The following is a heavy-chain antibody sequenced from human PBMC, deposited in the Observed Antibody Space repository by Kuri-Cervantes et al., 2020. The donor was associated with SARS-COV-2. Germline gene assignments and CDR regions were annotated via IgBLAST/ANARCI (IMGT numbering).Heavy chain of an antibody. Sequence: GGSLRLSCAASGFTFSSYGMHWVRQAPGKGLEWVAVIWYDGSNKYYADSVKGRFTISRDNSKNTLYLQMNSLRAEDTAIYYCATLFDSSGFMFDYWGQGTLVTVSS. D-gene: IGHD3-22*01. CDR2: IWYDGSNK. CDR3: ATLFDSSGFMFDY. CDR1: GFTFSSYG. J-gene: IGHJ4*02. V-gene: IGHV3-30*02.